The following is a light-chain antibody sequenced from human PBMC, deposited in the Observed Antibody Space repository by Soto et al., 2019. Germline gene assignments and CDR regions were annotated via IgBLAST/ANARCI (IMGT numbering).Light chain of an antibody. CDR1: KNDIGVYDF. J-gene: IGLJ1*01. Sequence: QSALTPPPSASGSPGQSVTISCTGTKNDIGVYDFVSWYQHHPGKAPRLIIYEVVQRPSGVPDRFSGSKSGNTASLTVSGLQAADEAGYFCKSYAGSNTYVFGSGTKLTVL. CDR2: EVV. V-gene: IGLV2-8*01. CDR3: KSYAGSNTYV.